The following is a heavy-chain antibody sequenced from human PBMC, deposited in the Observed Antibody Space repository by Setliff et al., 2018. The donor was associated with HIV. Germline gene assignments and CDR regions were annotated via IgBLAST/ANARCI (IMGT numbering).Heavy chain of an antibody. D-gene: IGHD6-19*01. Sequence: PGGSLRLSCAASGFTFSSYAMSWVRQAPGKGLEWVSAISGSGGSTYYADSVKGRFTISRDNSKNTLYLQMNSLRAEDTAVYYCATDGAPGLSELAATGYFDLWGRGTLVTVSS. V-gene: IGHV3-23*01. CDR2: ISGSGGST. J-gene: IGHJ2*01. CDR1: GFTFSSYA. CDR3: ATDGAPGLSELAATGYFDL.